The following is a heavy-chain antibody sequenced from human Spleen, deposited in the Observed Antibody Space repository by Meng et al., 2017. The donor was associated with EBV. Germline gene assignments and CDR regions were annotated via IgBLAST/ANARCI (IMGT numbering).Heavy chain of an antibody. CDR1: GYTFISYG. J-gene: IGHJ5*01. D-gene: IGHD1-1*01. Sequence: QVQLVQSGAEVKKPGAAVKVSCKASGYTFISYGMSWVRQAPGQGLEWMGRINPSSGGTNYAQKFQGRVTMTRDTSITTAYMELNRLRSDDTAVYYCARDFYKPTTNWNGWLDSWGQGTLVTVSS. CDR3: ARDFYKPTTNWNGWLDS. V-gene: IGHV1-2*06. CDR2: INPSSGGT.